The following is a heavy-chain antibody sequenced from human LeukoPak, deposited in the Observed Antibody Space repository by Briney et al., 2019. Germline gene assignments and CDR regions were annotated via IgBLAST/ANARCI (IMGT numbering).Heavy chain of an antibody. J-gene: IGHJ6*03. CDR3: AKLARVDIVVVPAAAPVYYYYYMDV. D-gene: IGHD2-2*01. Sequence: GGSLRLPCAASGFTFSSHAIHWVRQAPGKGLEWVAVISYDGSNKYYADSVKGRFTISRDNSKNTLYLQMNSLRAEDTAVYYCAKLARVDIVVVPAAAPVYYYYYMDVWGKGTTVTVSS. CDR1: GFTFSSHA. CDR2: ISYDGSNK. V-gene: IGHV3-30*14.